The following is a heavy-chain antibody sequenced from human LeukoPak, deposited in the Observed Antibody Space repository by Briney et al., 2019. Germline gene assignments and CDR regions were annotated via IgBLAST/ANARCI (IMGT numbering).Heavy chain of an antibody. Sequence: SETLSLTCTVSGYSISSGYYWGWIRQPPGKGLEWIGSIYHSGSTYYNPSLKSRVTISVDTSKNQFSLKLSSVTAADTAVYYCARGGYSYGNEPDYWGQGTLVTVSS. D-gene: IGHD5-18*01. CDR3: ARGGYSYGNEPDY. CDR2: IYHSGST. J-gene: IGHJ4*02. V-gene: IGHV4-38-2*02. CDR1: GYSISSGYY.